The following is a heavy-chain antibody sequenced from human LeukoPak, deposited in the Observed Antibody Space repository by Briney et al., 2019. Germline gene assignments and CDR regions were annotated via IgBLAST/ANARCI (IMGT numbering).Heavy chain of an antibody. J-gene: IGHJ6*03. CDR3: ARASAAGTGLGLGYYYYMDV. D-gene: IGHD6-19*01. CDR2: INYSGST. Sequence: SETLSLTCAVYGGSFSGYYWSWIRQPPGKGLEWIGEINYSGSTNYNPSLKSRVTISVDTSKNQFSLKLSSVTAADTAVYYCARASAAGTGLGLGYYYYMDVWGKGTTVTVSS. V-gene: IGHV4-34*01. CDR1: GGSFSGYY.